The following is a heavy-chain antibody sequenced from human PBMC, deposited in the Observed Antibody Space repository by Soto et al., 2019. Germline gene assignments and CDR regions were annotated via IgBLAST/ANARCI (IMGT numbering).Heavy chain of an antibody. CDR1: GFTFSSCG. Sequence: GGSLRLSCAASGFTFSSCGMHWVRQAPGKGLEWVAVISYDGSNKYYADSVKGRFTISRDNSKNTLYLQMNSLRAEDTAVYYCARDRIPTGMDVWGQGTTVTVSS. V-gene: IGHV3-30*03. CDR3: ARDRIPTGMDV. CDR2: ISYDGSNK. J-gene: IGHJ6*02.